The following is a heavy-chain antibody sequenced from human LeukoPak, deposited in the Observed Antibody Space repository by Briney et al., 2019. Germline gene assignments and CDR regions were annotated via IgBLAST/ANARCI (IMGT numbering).Heavy chain of an antibody. CDR3: ARDYTYYYGSGSYYSYFDY. V-gene: IGHV3-21*01. CDR1: GFTFSTYG. D-gene: IGHD3-10*01. CDR2: ISSSSSYI. Sequence: GGSLRLSCVASGFTFSTYGMNWVRQAPGRGLEWVSSISSSSSYIYYADSVKGRFTISRDNAKNSLYLQMNSLRAEDTAVYYCARDYTYYYGSGSYYSYFDYWGQGTLVTVSS. J-gene: IGHJ4*02.